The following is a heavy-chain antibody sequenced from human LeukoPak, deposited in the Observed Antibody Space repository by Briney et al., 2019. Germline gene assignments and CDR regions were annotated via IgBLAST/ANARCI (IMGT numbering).Heavy chain of an antibody. CDR1: GGSISSYY. V-gene: IGHV4-59*12. CDR2: IYYSGST. J-gene: IGHJ5*02. Sequence: SETLSLTCTVYGGSISSYYWSWVRQPPGRGLEWIGHIYYSGSTNYNPSLKSRVTISVDTSKNQFSLKLSSVAAADTAVYYCARKGGGQLVNTRRWFDPWGQGTLVTVSS. CDR3: ARKGGGQLVNTRRWFDP. D-gene: IGHD6-6*01.